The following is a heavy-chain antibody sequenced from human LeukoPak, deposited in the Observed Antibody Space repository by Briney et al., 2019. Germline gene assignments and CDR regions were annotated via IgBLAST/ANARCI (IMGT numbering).Heavy chain of an antibody. CDR1: GGSISSGDYY. CDR3: ARGGAGYCSSTSCRRGYSYGIYDY. Sequence: SETLSLTCTVSGGSISSGDYYWSWIRQPPGKGLEWIGYIYYSGSTYYNPSLKSRVTISVDTSKNQFSLKLSSVTAADTAVYYCARGGAGYCSSTSCRRGYSYGIYDYWGQGTLVTVSS. CDR2: IYYSGST. D-gene: IGHD2-2*01. V-gene: IGHV4-30-4*01. J-gene: IGHJ4*02.